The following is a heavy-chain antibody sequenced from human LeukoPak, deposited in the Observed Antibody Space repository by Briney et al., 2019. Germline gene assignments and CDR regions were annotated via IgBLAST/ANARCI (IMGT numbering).Heavy chain of an antibody. V-gene: IGHV3-48*03. D-gene: IGHD5-18*01. CDR3: ARDRSRGLLDAFDI. CDR2: ISSSGSTI. J-gene: IGHJ3*02. Sequence: GGSLRLSCAASGFTFSSYEMNWVRQAPGKGLEGVSYISSSGSTIYYADSVKGRFTISRDNAKNSLYLQMNSLRAEDTAVYYCARDRSRGLLDAFDIWGQGTMVTVSS. CDR1: GFTFSSYE.